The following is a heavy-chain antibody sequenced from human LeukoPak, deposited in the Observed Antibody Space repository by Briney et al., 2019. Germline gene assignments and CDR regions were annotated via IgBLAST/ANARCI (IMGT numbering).Heavy chain of an antibody. CDR3: ARGDRLTTLDC. CDR1: RFTFSSYE. CDR2: IGNRGTTI. J-gene: IGHJ4*02. D-gene: IGHD3-16*01. Sequence: GGSLRLSCAASRFTFSSYEMNWVRQAPGKGLEWVSHIGNRGTTIFYAASVKGRFTISRDNDKNSLSLQMNSLRAEDAAIYYCARGDRLTTLDCWGQGTLVTVS. V-gene: IGHV3-48*03.